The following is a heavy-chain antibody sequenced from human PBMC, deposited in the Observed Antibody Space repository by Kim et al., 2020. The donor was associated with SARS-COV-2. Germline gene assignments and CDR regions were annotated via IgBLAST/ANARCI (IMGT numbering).Heavy chain of an antibody. CDR3: AKDAGGSGYYYFHY. D-gene: IGHD3-22*01. V-gene: IGHV3-9*01. CDR2: ISWNSGSI. Sequence: GGSLRLSCTASGFTFDDYAMHWVRQAPGKGLEWVSRISWNSGSIGYADSVKGRFTISRDNAKNSLYLQMNSLRAEDTALYYCAKDAGGSGYYYFHYWGQGTLVTVSS. CDR1: GFTFDDYA. J-gene: IGHJ4*02.